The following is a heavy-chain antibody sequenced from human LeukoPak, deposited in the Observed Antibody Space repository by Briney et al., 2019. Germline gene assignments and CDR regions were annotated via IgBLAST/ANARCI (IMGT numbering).Heavy chain of an antibody. Sequence: SVKVSCKASGYTFTAHYMHWVRQAPGQGLEWMGWINPNSGGTNYAQKFQGRVTMIRDTSISTAYMELSRLRSDDTAAYYCARRAGGNNYYFDYWGQGTLVTVSS. J-gene: IGHJ4*02. CDR1: GYTFTAHY. CDR3: ARRAGGNNYYFDY. V-gene: IGHV1-2*02. CDR2: INPNSGGT. D-gene: IGHD1/OR15-1a*01.